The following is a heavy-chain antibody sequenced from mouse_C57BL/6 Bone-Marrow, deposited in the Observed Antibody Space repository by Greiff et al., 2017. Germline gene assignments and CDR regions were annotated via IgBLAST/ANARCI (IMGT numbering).Heavy chain of an antibody. J-gene: IGHJ4*01. CDR3: TTSAMDY. CDR2: IDPEDGDT. CDR1: GFNIKDYY. V-gene: IGHV14-1*01. Sequence: EVQGLQSGAELVRPGASVKLSCTASGFNIKDYYMHWVKQRPEQGLEWIGRIDPEDGDTEYAPKFQGKATMTADTSSTTAYLQLSSLTSEDTAVDYCTTSAMDYWGQGTSVTVSS.